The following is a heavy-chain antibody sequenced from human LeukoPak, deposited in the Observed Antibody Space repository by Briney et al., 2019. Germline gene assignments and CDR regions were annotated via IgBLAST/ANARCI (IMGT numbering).Heavy chain of an antibody. Sequence: SETLSLTCIVSGGSISSYHWTWIRQPPGRELEWIGYISYSGSTNYNPSLKSRVTISVDTSKNQFSLKLRSVTAADTAVYYCAKAPPYISAAYNFDYWGQGTLVTVSS. CDR1: GGSISSYH. CDR2: ISYSGST. D-gene: IGHD6-13*01. J-gene: IGHJ4*02. CDR3: AKAPPYISAAYNFDY. V-gene: IGHV4-59*01.